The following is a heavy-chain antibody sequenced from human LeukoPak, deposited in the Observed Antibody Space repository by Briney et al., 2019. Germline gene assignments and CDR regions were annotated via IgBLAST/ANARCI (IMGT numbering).Heavy chain of an antibody. CDR1: GFTFSNAW. CDR2: ISGSGGST. V-gene: IGHV3-23*01. D-gene: IGHD1-26*01. Sequence: GGSLRLSCAASGFTFSNAWMSWVRQAPGKGLEWVSAISGSGGSTYYADSVKGRFTISRDNSKNTLYLQMNSLRAEDTALYYCAKEATAHVFFDYWGQGTLVTVSS. J-gene: IGHJ4*02. CDR3: AKEATAHVFFDY.